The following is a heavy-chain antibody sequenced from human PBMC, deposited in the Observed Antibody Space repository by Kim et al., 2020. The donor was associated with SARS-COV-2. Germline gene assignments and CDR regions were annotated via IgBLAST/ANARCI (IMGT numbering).Heavy chain of an antibody. Sequence: SETLSLTCTVSGYSISSGYYWGWIRQPPGKGLEWIGSIYHSGSTYYNPSLKSRVTISVDTSKNQFSLKLSSVTAADTAVYYCAITFSSSSIYWGQGTLVTVSS. CDR3: AITFSSSSIY. CDR2: IYHSGST. V-gene: IGHV4-38-2*02. J-gene: IGHJ4*02. D-gene: IGHD6-13*01. CDR1: GYSISSGYY.